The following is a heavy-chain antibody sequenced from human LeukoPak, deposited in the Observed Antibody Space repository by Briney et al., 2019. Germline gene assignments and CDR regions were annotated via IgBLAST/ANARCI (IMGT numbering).Heavy chain of an antibody. Sequence: SETLSLTCAVSGGSISSSNWWSWVRQPPGKGLEWIGSIYYSGNTYYSPSLMSRVTISVDTSKNQFSLNLSSVTAADTAVYYCARAPHFFDTSGSRYYFDYWGQGALVTVSS. J-gene: IGHJ4*02. D-gene: IGHD3-22*01. CDR2: IYYSGNT. CDR3: ARAPHFFDTSGSRYYFDY. CDR1: GGSISSSNW. V-gene: IGHV4-4*02.